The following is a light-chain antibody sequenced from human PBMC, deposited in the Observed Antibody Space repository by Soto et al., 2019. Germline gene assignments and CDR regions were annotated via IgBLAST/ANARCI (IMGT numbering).Light chain of an antibody. V-gene: IGLV1-44*01. CDR3: VAWDDRLNGWV. J-gene: IGLJ3*02. CDR2: SSD. Sequence: QSVLIQPPSASGTPGQRFTISCSGRNSNIGSNTVSWYHQVPGTAPKVVIYSSDQRPSGVPDRLSAYQAGTSAFLAIGGLQFAGEGDSYCVAWDDRLNGWVFGGGTKLTVL. CDR1: NSNIGSNT.